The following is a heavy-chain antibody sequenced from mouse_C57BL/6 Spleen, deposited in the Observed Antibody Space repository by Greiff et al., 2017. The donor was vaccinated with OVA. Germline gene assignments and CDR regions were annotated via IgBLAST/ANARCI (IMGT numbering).Heavy chain of an antibody. D-gene: IGHD2-5*01. CDR2: IRSKSNNYAT. CDR1: GFSFNTYA. J-gene: IGHJ4*01. V-gene: IGHV10-1*01. CDR3: VRHYSNYALMDY. Sequence: GGGLVQPKGSLKLSCAASGFSFNTYAMNWVRQAPGKGLEWVARIRSKSNNYATYYADSVKDRFTISRDDSESMLYLQMNNLKTEDTAMYYCVRHYSNYALMDYWGQGTSVTVSS.